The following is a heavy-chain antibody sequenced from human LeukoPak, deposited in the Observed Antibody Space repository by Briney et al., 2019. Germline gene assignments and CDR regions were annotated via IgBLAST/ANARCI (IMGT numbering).Heavy chain of an antibody. CDR1: GYTFTSYD. J-gene: IGHJ3*02. CDR3: ARQGDSADAFDI. V-gene: IGHV1-8*01. Sequence: ASVKVSCKASGYTFTSYDINWVRQATGQGLEWMGWMNPNSGNTGYAQKFQGRVTMTRNTSISTAYMELSSLRSEDTAVHYCARQGDSADAFDIWGQGTMVTVSS. CDR2: MNPNSGNT. D-gene: IGHD5-12*01.